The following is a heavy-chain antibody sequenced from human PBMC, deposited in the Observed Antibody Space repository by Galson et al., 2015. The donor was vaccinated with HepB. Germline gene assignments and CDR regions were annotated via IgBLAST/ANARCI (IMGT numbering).Heavy chain of an antibody. CDR1: GFAFRSYA. CDR3: GRDPSYYYGMDV. V-gene: IGHV3-30*03. J-gene: IGHJ6*02. CDR2: ISYDGQID. Sequence: SLRLSCAASGFAFRSYAMHWVRQAPGKGLEWVAFISYDGQIDAYADSVKGRFTISRDNDRNTLYLQMSGLRKEDTAMYHCGRDPSYYYGMDVWGQGTTVIVSS.